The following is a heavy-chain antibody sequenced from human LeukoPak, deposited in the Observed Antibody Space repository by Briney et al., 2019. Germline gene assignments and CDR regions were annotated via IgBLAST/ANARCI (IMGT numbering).Heavy chain of an antibody. V-gene: IGHV3-23*01. CDR1: GFTFSTYD. CDR2: IGSSGSP. D-gene: IGHD3-10*01. J-gene: IGHJ4*02. Sequence: LSGGSLRLSCAASGFTFSTYDMTWVRQAPGKGLEWVSAIGSSGSPYYADSVKGRFTISRDNSKNTLYLQMNSLRAEDTAIYYCANPFYGSGPRGYWGQGTLVTVSS. CDR3: ANPFYGSGPRGY.